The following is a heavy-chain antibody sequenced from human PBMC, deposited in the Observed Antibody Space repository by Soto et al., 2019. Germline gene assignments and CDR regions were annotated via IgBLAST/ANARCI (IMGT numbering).Heavy chain of an antibody. CDR3: ARYSSSVVYYFDY. D-gene: IGHD6-13*01. Sequence: KSSETLSLTCTVSGGSISSYYWSWIRQPPGKGLEWIGYIYYSGSTNYNPSLKSRVTISVDTSKNQFSLKLSSVTAADTAVYYCARYSSSVVYYFDYWGQGTLVTVSS. V-gene: IGHV4-59*01. CDR2: IYYSGST. CDR1: GGSISSYY. J-gene: IGHJ4*02.